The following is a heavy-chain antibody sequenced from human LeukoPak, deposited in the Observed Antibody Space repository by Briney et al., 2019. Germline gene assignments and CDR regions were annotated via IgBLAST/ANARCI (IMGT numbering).Heavy chain of an antibody. CDR3: ARGPSGSYEGELYYFDY. D-gene: IGHD1-26*01. Sequence: PGGSLRLSCAAYGFTFSSYAMSWVRQAPGKGLEWVAVISYDGSNKYYADSVKGRFTISRDNSKNTLYLQMNSLRAEDTAVYYCARGPSGSYEGELYYFDYWGQGTLVTVSS. V-gene: IGHV3-30-3*01. CDR2: ISYDGSNK. CDR1: GFTFSSYA. J-gene: IGHJ4*02.